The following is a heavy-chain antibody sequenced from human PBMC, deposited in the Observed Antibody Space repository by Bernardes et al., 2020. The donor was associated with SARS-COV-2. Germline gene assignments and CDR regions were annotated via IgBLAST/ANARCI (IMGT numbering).Heavy chain of an antibody. D-gene: IGHD6-13*01. CDR2: ISGSGGST. J-gene: IGHJ6*02. V-gene: IGHV3-23*01. CDR3: AKDRQRAAAGNYYYYGMDV. CDR1: GFTFSSYA. Sequence: GGSLRLSCAASGFTFSSYAMSWVRQAPGKGLEWVSAISGSGGSTYYADSVKGRFTISRDNSKNTLYLQMNSLRAEDTAVYYCAKDRQRAAAGNYYYYGMDVWGQGTTVTVSS.